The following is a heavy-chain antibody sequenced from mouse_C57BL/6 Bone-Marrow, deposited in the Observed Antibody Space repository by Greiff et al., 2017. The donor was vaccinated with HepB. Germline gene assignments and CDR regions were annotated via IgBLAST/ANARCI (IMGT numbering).Heavy chain of an antibody. D-gene: IGHD1-1*02. Sequence: VQLKESGPGLVKPSQSLSLTCSVTGYSITSGYYWNWIRQFPGNKLEWMGYISYDGSNNYNPSLKNRISITRDTSKNQFFLKLNSVTTEDTATYYCARRGYGSHWYFDVWGTGTTVTVSS. CDR2: ISYDGSN. J-gene: IGHJ1*03. CDR1: GYSITSGYY. V-gene: IGHV3-6*01. CDR3: ARRGYGSHWYFDV.